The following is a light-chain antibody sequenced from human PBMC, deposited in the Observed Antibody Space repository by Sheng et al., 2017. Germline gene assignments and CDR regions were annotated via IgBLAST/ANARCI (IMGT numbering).Light chain of an antibody. CDR2: GNN. CDR1: SSNIGNNY. Sequence: QSVLTQPPSVSAAPGQKVTISCSGSSSNIGNNYVSWYQQLPGTAPKLLIYGNNIRPSGVPDRFSGSNSGTSASLAITGLQVEDEADYYCQSYDSSLSGYLFGTGTKVTVL. V-gene: IGLV1-40*01. CDR3: QSYDSSLSGYL. J-gene: IGLJ1*01.